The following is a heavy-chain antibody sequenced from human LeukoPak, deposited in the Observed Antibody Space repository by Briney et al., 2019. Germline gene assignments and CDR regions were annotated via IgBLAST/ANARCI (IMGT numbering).Heavy chain of an antibody. CDR1: GGTFSSYA. CDR3: AREGYYGILTGYYGMDV. Sequence: SVKVSCKASGGTFSSYAISWVRQAPGQGLEWMGGIIPIFGTANYAQKFQGRVTITADESTSTAYMELSSLRSEDTAVYYCAREGYYGILTGYYGMDVWGQGTTVTVSS. D-gene: IGHD3-9*01. J-gene: IGHJ6*02. CDR2: IIPIFGTA. V-gene: IGHV1-69*13.